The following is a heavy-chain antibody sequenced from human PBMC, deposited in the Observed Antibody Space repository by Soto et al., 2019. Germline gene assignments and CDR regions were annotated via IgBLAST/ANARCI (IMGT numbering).Heavy chain of an antibody. CDR3: ARATTGAYDAFDI. Sequence: PGGSLRLSCAASGFTFSSYGMHWVRQAPGKGLEWVAVIWYDGSNKYYADSVKGRFTISRDNSKNTLYLQMNSLRAEDTAVYYCARATTGAYDAFDIWGQGTMVTVSS. J-gene: IGHJ3*02. V-gene: IGHV3-33*01. CDR2: IWYDGSNK. D-gene: IGHD7-27*01. CDR1: GFTFSSYG.